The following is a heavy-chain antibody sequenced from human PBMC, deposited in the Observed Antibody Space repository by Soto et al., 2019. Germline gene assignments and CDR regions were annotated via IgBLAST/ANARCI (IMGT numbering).Heavy chain of an antibody. CDR1: GGSISSGDYY. J-gene: IGHJ4*02. CDR3: ARYQKGPYDY. V-gene: IGHV4-30-4*01. D-gene: IGHD2-2*01. CDR2: IYYTGST. Sequence: SETLSLTCTVSGGSISSGDYYWSWIRQPPGKGLEWIGYIYYTGSTYYNPSLKSRLTISVDTSKNQFSLKLTSVTAADTAVYFCARYQKGPYDYWGQGTLVTVSS.